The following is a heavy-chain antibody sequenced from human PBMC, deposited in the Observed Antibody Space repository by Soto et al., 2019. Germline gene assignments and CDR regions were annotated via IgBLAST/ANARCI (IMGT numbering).Heavy chain of an antibody. CDR2: ISAYNGYT. J-gene: IGHJ5*02. CDR1: GYTFTSYG. CDR3: ARETLYSSVWYSRNWCDP. V-gene: IGHV1-18*01. Sequence: QVQLVQSGAEVKKPGASVNVSCKSSGYTFTSYGISWVRQAPGQGHEWMGLISAYNGYTNYAQKLQGRVTMTNDTYTSTAYMELRRLRSDDTSVYYCARETLYSSVWYSRNWCDPWGQGTLVTVNS. D-gene: IGHD6-19*01.